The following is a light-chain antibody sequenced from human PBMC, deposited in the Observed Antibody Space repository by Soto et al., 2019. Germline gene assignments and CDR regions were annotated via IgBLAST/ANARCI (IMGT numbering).Light chain of an antibody. CDR2: GAS. CDR1: QGISNY. CDR3: QHYNSFSQFT. Sequence: DIQMTQSPSSLSASVGDRVTITCRASQGISNYLAWYQQKPGKVPKLLIYGASTLQSGVPSRYSGSGSGTDFTLTISSLQPEDVATYYCQHYNSFSQFTFGPGTKVDIK. J-gene: IGKJ3*01. V-gene: IGKV1-27*01.